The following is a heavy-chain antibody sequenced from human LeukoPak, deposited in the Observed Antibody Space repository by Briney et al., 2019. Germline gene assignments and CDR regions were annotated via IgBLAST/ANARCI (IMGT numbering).Heavy chain of an antibody. CDR1: GFTFSNYA. D-gene: IGHD6-13*01. CDR3: AKALPSSWSPFDY. V-gene: IGHV3-23*01. Sequence: GGSLRLSCAASGFTFSNYAMSWVRQAPGKGLEWVSAISAVGGSTHYADSVKGRFTISRDNSKNTLYLQMNSLRAEDSAVYYCAKALPSSWSPFDYWGQGTLVTVSS. J-gene: IGHJ4*02. CDR2: ISAVGGST.